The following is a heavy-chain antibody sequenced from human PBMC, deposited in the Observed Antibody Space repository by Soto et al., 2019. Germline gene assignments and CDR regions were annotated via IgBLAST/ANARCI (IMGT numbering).Heavy chain of an antibody. CDR3: ASSFCYYDYHPYGMYF. V-gene: IGHV5-51*01. Sequence: PGESLKISCEGSGFSFSKYKIVWVRQMPGKGLEWMGIINPGDSDTRYSPSFQGQVTISADKSISTAYLQWSTLKASDTATYYCASSFCYYDYHPYGMYFRAQGTTVPVS. CDR1: GFSFSKYK. J-gene: IGHJ6*02. D-gene: IGHD3-10*01. CDR2: INPGDSDT.